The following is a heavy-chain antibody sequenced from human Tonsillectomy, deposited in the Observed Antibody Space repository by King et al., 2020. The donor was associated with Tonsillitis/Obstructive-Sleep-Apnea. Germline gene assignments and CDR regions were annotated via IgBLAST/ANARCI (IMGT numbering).Heavy chain of an antibody. CDR3: ARILYVDTAIYQGHYYYMDV. CDR2: IFSNDEK. V-gene: IGHV2-26*01. J-gene: IGHJ6*03. D-gene: IGHD5-18*01. CDR1: GFSLSNARMG. Sequence: VTLQESGPVLVKPTETLTLTCTVSGFSLSNARMGVSWIRQPPGKALEWLAHIFSNDEKSYSTSLKSRLTISKDTSKSQVVLTMTNMDPVDTATYYCARILYVDTAIYQGHYYYMDVWGKGTTVTVSS.